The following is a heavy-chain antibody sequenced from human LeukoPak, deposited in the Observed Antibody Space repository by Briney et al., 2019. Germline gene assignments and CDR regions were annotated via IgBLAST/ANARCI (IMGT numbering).Heavy chain of an antibody. CDR3: ARGAPGGSGRYFQH. CDR1: GGSFSSYY. J-gene: IGHJ1*01. CDR2: INDSEST. V-gene: IGHV4-34*01. D-gene: IGHD3-10*01. Sequence: PSETLSLTCAVYGGSFSSYYWSWIRQPPGKGLEWIGEINDSESTNYNPSLKSRVTTSVDTSKNQFSLKLSSVTAADTAVYYCARGAPGGSGRYFQHWGQGTLVTVSS.